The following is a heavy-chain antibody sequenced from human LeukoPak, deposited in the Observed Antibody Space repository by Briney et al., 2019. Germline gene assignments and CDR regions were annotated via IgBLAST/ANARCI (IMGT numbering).Heavy chain of an antibody. D-gene: IGHD6-6*01. V-gene: IGHV3-23*01. CDR2: ISGSGGST. CDR3: AKSREYSSSSGLTWFDP. CDR1: GFTFSNYA. Sequence: PGGSLRLSCAASGFTFSNYAMNWVRQAPGKGLEWVSAISGSGGSTYYTDSVKGRFTISRDNSKNTLYLQMNSLRAEDAAVYYCAKSREYSSSSGLTWFDPWGQGTLVTVSS. J-gene: IGHJ5*02.